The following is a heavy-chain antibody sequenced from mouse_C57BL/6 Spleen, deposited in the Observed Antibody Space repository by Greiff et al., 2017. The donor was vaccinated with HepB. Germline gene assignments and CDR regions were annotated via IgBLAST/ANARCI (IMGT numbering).Heavy chain of an antibody. Sequence: VKLMESGPELVKPGASVKISCKASGYAFSSSWMNWVKQRPGKGLEWIGRIYPGDGDTNYNGKFKGKATLTADKSSSTAYMQLSSLTSEDSAVYFCANWDVNYWGQGTTLTVSS. CDR1: GYAFSSSW. CDR3: ANWDVNY. V-gene: IGHV1-82*01. D-gene: IGHD4-1*01. J-gene: IGHJ2*01. CDR2: IYPGDGDT.